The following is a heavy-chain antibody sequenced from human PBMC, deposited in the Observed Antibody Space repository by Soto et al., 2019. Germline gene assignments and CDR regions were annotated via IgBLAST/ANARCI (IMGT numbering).Heavy chain of an antibody. Sequence: QVQLVQSGAEVKKPGSSVKVSCQASGGSFSDYAISWVRQAPGHGLEWMGGIIPMLGIADNAQTFQGRVIITADEYTSTVYMELSSLRSEDTAVYYWARDGEYYDSSGFQRDYHYDGMDVWGQGTTVTVAS. J-gene: IGHJ6*02. D-gene: IGHD3-22*01. V-gene: IGHV1-69*01. CDR3: ARDGEYYDSSGFQRDYHYDGMDV. CDR1: GGSFSDYA. CDR2: IIPMLGIA.